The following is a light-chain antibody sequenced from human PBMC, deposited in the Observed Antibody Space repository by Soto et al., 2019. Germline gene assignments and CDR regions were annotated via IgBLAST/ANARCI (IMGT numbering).Light chain of an antibody. V-gene: IGKV3-20*01. CDR3: QQYGSSPPFT. CDR2: GAS. Sequence: EMVLTQSPGTLSLSPGERATLSCRASQSVSSSYLAWYQQKPGQAPRLLIYGASSRATGIPDRFSGSGSGTDFTLTISRLESEDFAVYYCQQYGSSPPFTFGPGTKVHIK. CDR1: QSVSSSY. J-gene: IGKJ3*01.